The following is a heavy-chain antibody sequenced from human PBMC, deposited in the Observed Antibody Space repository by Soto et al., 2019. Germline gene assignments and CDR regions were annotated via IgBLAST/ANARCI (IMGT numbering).Heavy chain of an antibody. V-gene: IGHV1-46*01. CDR2: INPSGGST. Sequence: ASVKVSCKASGYTFTSYYMHWVRQAPGQGLEWMGIINPSGGSTSYAQKFQGRVTMTRDTSTSTVYMELSSLRSEDTAVYYCALKSHDSSGSQSGAFDIWGQGTMVTVS. D-gene: IGHD6-19*01. CDR3: ALKSHDSSGSQSGAFDI. CDR1: GYTFTSYY. J-gene: IGHJ3*02.